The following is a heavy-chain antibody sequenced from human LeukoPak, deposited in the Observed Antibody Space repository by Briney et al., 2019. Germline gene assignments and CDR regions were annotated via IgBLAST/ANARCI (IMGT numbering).Heavy chain of an antibody. Sequence: GESLKISCKGSGYSFTSYWIGWVRQAPGKGLEWVSYISSSGSTIYYADSVKGRFTISRDNAKNSLYLQMNSLRAEDTAVYYCASGGSSGSWGQGTLVTVSS. CDR1: GYSFTSYW. CDR2: ISSSGSTI. CDR3: ASGGSSGS. J-gene: IGHJ5*02. D-gene: IGHD3-22*01. V-gene: IGHV3-48*04.